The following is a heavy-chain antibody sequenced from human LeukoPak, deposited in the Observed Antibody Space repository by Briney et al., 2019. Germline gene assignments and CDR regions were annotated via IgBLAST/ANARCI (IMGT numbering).Heavy chain of an antibody. CDR3: TTQYDSSGSLPAH. Sequence: GGSLRLSCTTSGFNLGDYAMSWFRQAPGKGREWGGFIRSKAYGGTTEYSASVKGRFTISRDDSKSIAHLQINSLKTEDTAVYYCTTQYDSSGSLPAHWGQGNLVTVSS. CDR2: IRSKAYGGTT. V-gene: IGHV3-49*03. CDR1: GFNLGDYA. D-gene: IGHD3-22*01. J-gene: IGHJ1*01.